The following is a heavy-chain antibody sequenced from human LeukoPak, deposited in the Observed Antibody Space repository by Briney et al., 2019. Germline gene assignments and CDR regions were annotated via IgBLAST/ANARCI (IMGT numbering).Heavy chain of an antibody. CDR2: INPNSGGT. J-gene: IGHJ6*03. CDR1: GYTFTGYY. Sequence: GASVKVSCKASGYTFTGYYMHWVRQAPGQGLEWMGWINPNSGGTNYAQKFQGRVTMTRDTSISTAYMELSRLRSDDTAVYYCAKNSVDTAMVTLYYYYYYMDVWGKGTTVTVSS. V-gene: IGHV1-2*02. CDR3: AKNSVDTAMVTLYYYYYYMDV. D-gene: IGHD5-18*01.